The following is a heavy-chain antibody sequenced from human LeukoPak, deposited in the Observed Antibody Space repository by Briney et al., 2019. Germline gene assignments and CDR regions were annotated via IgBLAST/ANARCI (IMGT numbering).Heavy chain of an antibody. V-gene: IGHV4-39*07. D-gene: IGHD3-22*01. CDR1: GGSISSSSYY. CDR2: IYYSGST. J-gene: IGHJ3*02. CDR3: ARDPYYDKAFDI. Sequence: SETLSLTCTVSGGSISSSSYYWGWIRQPPGKGLEWIGSIYYSGSTYYNPSLKSRVTISVDTSKNQFSLKLSSVTAADTAVYYCARDPYYDKAFDIWGQGTMVTVSS.